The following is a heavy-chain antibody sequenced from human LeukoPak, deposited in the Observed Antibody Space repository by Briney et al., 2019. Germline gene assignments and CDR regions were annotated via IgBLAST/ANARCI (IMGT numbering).Heavy chain of an antibody. Sequence: SETLSLTCTVSGGSIGSGSYYWSWIRQPAGKGLEWIGRIYTSGSTNYNPSLKSRVTISVDTSKNQFSLKLSSVTAADTAVYYCARSGIVGATLGYYYYYMDVWGKGTTVTVSS. J-gene: IGHJ6*03. CDR3: ARSGIVGATLGYYYYYMDV. CDR1: GGSIGSGSYY. V-gene: IGHV4-61*02. CDR2: IYTSGST. D-gene: IGHD1-26*01.